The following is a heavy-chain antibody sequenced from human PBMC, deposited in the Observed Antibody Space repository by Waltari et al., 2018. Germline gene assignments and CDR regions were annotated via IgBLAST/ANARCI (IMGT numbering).Heavy chain of an antibody. CDR1: GYIFINYY. CDR2: VNPDTGNA. J-gene: IGHJ4*02. Sequence: QVVLVQSGAEVKKPGASVKVSCKASGYIFINYYLHWVRQAPGQGPEWRGWVNPDTGNANYAHKFRGRVTMTWDTSSNTAFMDLSDLKADDTAVYYCVRDRTTVAARPGDYWGQGTLVTVSS. D-gene: IGHD6-6*01. CDR3: VRDRTTVAARPGDY. V-gene: IGHV1-2*07.